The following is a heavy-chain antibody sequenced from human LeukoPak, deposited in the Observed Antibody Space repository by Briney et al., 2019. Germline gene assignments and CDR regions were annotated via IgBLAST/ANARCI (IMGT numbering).Heavy chain of an antibody. D-gene: IGHD3-3*01. CDR1: GFTFSNYA. CDR2: ISGSGGST. Sequence: PGGSLRLSCAASGFTFSNYAMSWVRQAPGEGLEWVSVISGSGGSTYYADSVKGRFTISRDNSKNTLYLQMNSLRAEDTAVYYCGLRNLIFGVVDYWGQGTLVTVSS. CDR3: GLRNLIFGVVDY. J-gene: IGHJ4*02. V-gene: IGHV3-23*01.